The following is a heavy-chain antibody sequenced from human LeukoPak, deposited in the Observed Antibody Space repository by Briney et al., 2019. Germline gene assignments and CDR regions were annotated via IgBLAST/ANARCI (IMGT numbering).Heavy chain of an antibody. J-gene: IGHJ3*02. V-gene: IGHV3-11*06. CDR2: ISSSSSYI. CDR3: SKIGSDGYSHDDLDI. Sequence: GGSLRLSCAAPGFTFSDYYLSWIRQAPGKGLEWVSSISSSSSYIYYADSVKGRFTISRDNAKNSLYLQMTSLRAEDTAVYYCSKIGSDGYSHDDLDIWGQGTMVTVSS. CDR1: GFTFSDYY. D-gene: IGHD2-21*02.